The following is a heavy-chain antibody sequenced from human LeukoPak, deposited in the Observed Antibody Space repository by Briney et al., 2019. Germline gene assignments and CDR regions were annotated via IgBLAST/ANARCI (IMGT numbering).Heavy chain of an antibody. D-gene: IGHD3-10*01. Sequence: QAGGSLRLSCAASGXTFSSYAMSWVRQAPGKGLEWVSAISGSGGSTYYADSVKGRFTISRDNSKNTLYLQMNSLRAEDTAVYYCAKDLWFGELLPNFDYWGQGTLVTVSS. CDR3: AKDLWFGELLPNFDY. V-gene: IGHV3-23*01. CDR2: ISGSGGST. CDR1: GXTFSSYA. J-gene: IGHJ4*02.